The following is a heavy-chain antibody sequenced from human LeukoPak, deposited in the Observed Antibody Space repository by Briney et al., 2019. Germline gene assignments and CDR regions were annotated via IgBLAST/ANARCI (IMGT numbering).Heavy chain of an antibody. V-gene: IGHV4-39*01. CDR2: IYYSGSP. CDR3: ARRTVAGTDYYFDY. CDR1: GGSISSSSYY. D-gene: IGHD6-19*01. Sequence: SETLSLTCTVSGGSISSSSYYWGWIRQPPGKGLEWIGRIYYSGSPYYNPSPKSRVTISVDTSKNQFSLKLSSVTAADTAVYYCARRTVAGTDYYFDYWGQGTLVTVSS. J-gene: IGHJ4*02.